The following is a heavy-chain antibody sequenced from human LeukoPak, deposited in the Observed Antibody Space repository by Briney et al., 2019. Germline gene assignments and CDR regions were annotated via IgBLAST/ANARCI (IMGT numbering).Heavy chain of an antibody. J-gene: IGHJ4*02. CDR2: IYYTGST. CDR1: GGSVSSGSYF. V-gene: IGHV4-61*01. D-gene: IGHD6-13*01. CDR3: AREVSSTSTCIDY. Sequence: SETLSLTCTVSGGSVSSGSYFWSWIRQPPGKGLEWIGYIYYTGSTNYNPSLKSRVTMSVDTSKNQFSLKLSSVTAADTAVYFCAREVSSTSTCIDYWSQGTLVTVSS.